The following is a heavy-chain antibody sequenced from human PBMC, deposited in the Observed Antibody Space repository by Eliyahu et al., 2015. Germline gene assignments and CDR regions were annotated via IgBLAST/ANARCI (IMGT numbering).Heavy chain of an antibody. CDR2: TFYRSKWYN. CDR3: ARGQALHCRTNTCWDWFDP. CDR1: GDSVSTNXAX. J-gene: IGHJ5*02. V-gene: IGHV6-1*01. Sequence: QVQLQQSGPRLVKPSQTLSVTCAIXGDSVSTNXAXWNWXRQSPSRGLEWLGRTFYRSKWYNDYAVSVKSRITITPDTSKNQFSLQLNSVTPEDTAVYYCARGQALHCRTNTCWDWFDPWGQGTLVTVSS. D-gene: IGHD2-2*01.